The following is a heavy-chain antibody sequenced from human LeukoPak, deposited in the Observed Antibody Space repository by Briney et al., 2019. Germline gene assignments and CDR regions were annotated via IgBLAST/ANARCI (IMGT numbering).Heavy chain of an antibody. CDR1: GFTFSSYG. CDR3: AKDLPFSGTTPKISPPDY. D-gene: IGHD3-10*02. CDR2: IRYDGSNK. V-gene: IGHV3-30*02. J-gene: IGHJ4*02. Sequence: GGSLRLSCAASGFTFSSYGMHWVRQAPGKGLEWVAFIRYDGSNKYYADSVKGRFTISRDNSKNTLYLQMNSLRAEDTAVYYCAKDLPFSGTTPKISPPDYWGQGTLVTVSS.